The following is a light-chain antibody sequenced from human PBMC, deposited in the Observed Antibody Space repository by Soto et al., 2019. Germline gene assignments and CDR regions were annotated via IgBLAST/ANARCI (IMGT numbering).Light chain of an antibody. CDR3: IQFSSVPRT. Sequence: VLTQTPLSSPVTLGQPASISCRSSQSLVYSDGNTYLSWLQQRPGQPPRLLIYQVSNRFSGVPDRFSGSGAGTDFTLKISRVEAEDGGVYFCIQFSSVPRTFGQGAKVEI. CDR2: QVS. V-gene: IGKV2-24*01. J-gene: IGKJ1*01. CDR1: QSLVYSDGNTY.